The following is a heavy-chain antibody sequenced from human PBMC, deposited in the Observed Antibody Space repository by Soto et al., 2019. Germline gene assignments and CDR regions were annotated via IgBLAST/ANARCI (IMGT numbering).Heavy chain of an antibody. CDR1: GFTFSSYA. D-gene: IGHD4-17*01. J-gene: IGHJ4*02. V-gene: IGHV3-30-3*01. CDR3: ARDGNNDYGDYGTTYYFDY. CDR2: ISYDGSNK. Sequence: QVQLVESGGGVVQSGRSLRLSCAASGFTFSSYAMHWVRQAPGKGLEWVAVISYDGSNKYYADSVKGRFTISRDNSKNTLYLQMNSLRAEDTAVYYCARDGNNDYGDYGTTYYFDYWGQGTLVTVSS.